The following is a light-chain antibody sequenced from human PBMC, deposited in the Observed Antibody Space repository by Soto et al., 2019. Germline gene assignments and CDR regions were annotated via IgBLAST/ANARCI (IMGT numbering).Light chain of an antibody. V-gene: IGLV2-8*01. Sequence: QSVLTQPPSASGSPGQSVAVSCTGTSSDVGGYNFVSWYQQHPGKAPKLLIFEVNKRPSGVPDRFSGSKSGTSASLAITGLQAEDEADYYCQSYDSNLSGWVFGGGTKLTVL. CDR2: EVN. CDR3: QSYDSNLSGWV. J-gene: IGLJ3*02. CDR1: SSDVGGYNF.